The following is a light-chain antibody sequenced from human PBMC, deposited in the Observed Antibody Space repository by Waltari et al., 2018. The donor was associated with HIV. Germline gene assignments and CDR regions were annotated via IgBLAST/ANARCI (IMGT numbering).Light chain of an antibody. CDR1: QSVLFSSNNKNY. CDR3: QQYYTTPWR. Sequence: DIVMTQSPDSLAVSLGERATINCKSSQSVLFSSNNKNYLAWYQQKPGQPPKLLIYWASTRESGVPDLFSGSGSGTDFTLTISSLQAEDVAVYYCQQYYTTPWRFGPGTKVDIK. J-gene: IGKJ3*01. CDR2: WAS. V-gene: IGKV4-1*01.